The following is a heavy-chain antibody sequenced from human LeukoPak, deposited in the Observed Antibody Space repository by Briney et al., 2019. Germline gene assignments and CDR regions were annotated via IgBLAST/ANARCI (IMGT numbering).Heavy chain of an antibody. D-gene: IGHD3-22*01. V-gene: IGHV4-59*12. CDR2: IYYSGST. J-gene: IGHJ5*02. CDR1: GGSISSYY. CDR3: ARAAYYDSSGYINWFDP. Sequence: SETLSLTCTVSGGSISSYYWSWIRQPPGKGLEWIGYIYYSGSTNYNPSLKSRVTISVDTSKNQFSLKLSSVTAADTAVYYCARAAYYDSSGYINWFDPWGQGTLVTVSS.